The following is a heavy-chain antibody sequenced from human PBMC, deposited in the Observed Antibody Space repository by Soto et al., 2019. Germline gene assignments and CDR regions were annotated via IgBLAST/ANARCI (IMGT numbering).Heavy chain of an antibody. CDR3: ARDGRKELWAEGLTAMDV. Sequence: QVQLVQFGPEVKKPGASVNVSCKASAYSYTSYGISWVRQAPGQGLEWMGWISAYNGQTNYAQKFRGRVTFTTDASTTTAFMQLRSLRSDDTAMYFCARDGRKELWAEGLTAMDVWGQGTTVTV. V-gene: IGHV1-18*01. J-gene: IGHJ6*02. CDR1: AYSYTSYG. D-gene: IGHD3-16*01. CDR2: ISAYNGQT.